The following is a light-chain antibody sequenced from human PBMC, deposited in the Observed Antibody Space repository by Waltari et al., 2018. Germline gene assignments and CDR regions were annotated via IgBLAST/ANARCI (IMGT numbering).Light chain of an antibody. J-gene: IGKJ1*01. CDR2: WAS. Sequence: DIVMTQSPDLLAVSVGERATISCNSTQSLTYKANKRNYLAWYQKKFGQPPKLLIYWASIREPGVPDRFTGSGSGKEFTLTITNLHAEDVAVYYCQQYYGTLRSFGQGTRLEIK. V-gene: IGKV4-1*01. CDR1: QSLTYKANKRNY. CDR3: QQYYGTLRS.